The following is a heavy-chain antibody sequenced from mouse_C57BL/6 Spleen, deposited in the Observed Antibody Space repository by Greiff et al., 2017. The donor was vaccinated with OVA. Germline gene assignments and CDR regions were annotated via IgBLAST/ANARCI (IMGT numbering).Heavy chain of an antibody. J-gene: IGHJ3*01. CDR2: INYDGSST. D-gene: IGHD2-5*01. CDR3: ESWESNYAWFAY. V-gene: IGHV5-16*01. Sequence: EVPVVESARGLVQPGRSMKLSCTASGFTFSDYYMPWVRQVPEKGLEWVANINYDGSSTYYLDSLKRRFIISRDNAKNILYLQMRSLKSEETATYYCESWESNYAWFAYWGEGTRVTGSA. CDR1: GFTFSDYY.